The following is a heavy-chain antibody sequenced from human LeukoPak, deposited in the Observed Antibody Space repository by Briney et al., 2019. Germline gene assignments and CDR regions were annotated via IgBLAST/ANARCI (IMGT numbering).Heavy chain of an antibody. CDR3: AREERDYVDY. Sequence: SETLSLTCTVSGGSISSSSYYWGWIRQPPGKGLEWIGYLYYSGSTIYNPSLKSRVTISVDTSKNQFSLKVSSVTAADTAVYYCAREERDYVDYWGQGTLVTVSS. CDR1: GGSISSSSYY. D-gene: IGHD1-26*01. J-gene: IGHJ4*02. V-gene: IGHV4-61*05. CDR2: LYYSGST.